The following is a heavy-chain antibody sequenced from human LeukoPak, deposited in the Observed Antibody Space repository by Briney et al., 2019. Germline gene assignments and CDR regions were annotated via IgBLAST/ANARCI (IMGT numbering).Heavy chain of an antibody. Sequence: TSETLSLTCTVSGGSISSSSYYWGWIRRPPGKGLEWIGSIYYSGSTYYNPSLKSRVTISVDTSKNQFSLKLSSVTAADTAVYYCARPAGYCTNGVCSHYYYYYMDVWGKGTTVTVSS. V-gene: IGHV4-39*01. CDR1: GGSISSSSYY. J-gene: IGHJ6*03. CDR2: IYYSGST. D-gene: IGHD2-8*01. CDR3: ARPAGYCTNGVCSHYYYYYMDV.